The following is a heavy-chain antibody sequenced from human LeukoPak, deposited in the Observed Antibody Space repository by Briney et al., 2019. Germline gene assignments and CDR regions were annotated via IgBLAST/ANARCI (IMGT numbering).Heavy chain of an antibody. V-gene: IGHV1-2*02. CDR3: ARDHLLFRQPPNWFDP. Sequence: ASVKVSCKASGYTFSDYYMHWVRQAPGQGLEWMGWINPDNGGTKYAQKFQDRVTMTSDTSISTAYMELSRLRSDDTAVYYCARDHLLFRQPPNWFDPWGQGTLVTVSS. CDR2: INPDNGGT. J-gene: IGHJ5*02. D-gene: IGHD1-14*01. CDR1: GYTFSDYY.